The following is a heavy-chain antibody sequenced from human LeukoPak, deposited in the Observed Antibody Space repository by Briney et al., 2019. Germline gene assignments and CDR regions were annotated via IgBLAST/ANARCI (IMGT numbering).Heavy chain of an antibody. J-gene: IGHJ4*02. V-gene: IGHV3-53*01. Sequence: GGSLRLSCAASGFTVSSNYMSWVRQAPGKGLVWVSVIYSGGSTYYADSVKGRFTISRDNSKNTLYLQMNSLRAEDTAVYYCARATGDRDPDFFDYWGQGTLVTVSS. CDR3: ARATGDRDPDFFDY. D-gene: IGHD7-27*01. CDR2: IYSGGST. CDR1: GFTVSSNY.